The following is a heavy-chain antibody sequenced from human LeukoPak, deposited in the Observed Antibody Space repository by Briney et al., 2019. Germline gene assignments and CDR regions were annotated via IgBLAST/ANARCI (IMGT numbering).Heavy chain of an antibody. D-gene: IGHD5-12*01. Sequence: SVKVSCKASGGTFSTYAITWVRQAPGQGLEWMGGIAPLFGTADYAQKFQGRLTVTADESTRTAYMELSSLRSEDTAVYYCARDRVDIVATNSWFDPWGQGTLVTVSS. CDR2: IAPLFGTA. J-gene: IGHJ5*02. CDR1: GGTFSTYA. V-gene: IGHV1-69*13. CDR3: ARDRVDIVATNSWFDP.